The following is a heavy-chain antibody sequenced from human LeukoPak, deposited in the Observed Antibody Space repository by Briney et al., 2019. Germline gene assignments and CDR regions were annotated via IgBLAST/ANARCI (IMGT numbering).Heavy chain of an antibody. Sequence: SETLSLTCAVSDYSISSGYYWGWIRQPPGKGLEWIGSFYHSGSTYYSPSLKSRVTISVDTSKNQFFLKLTSVTAADTAVYYCARSRGFWSGSDYWGQGTLVTVSS. CDR2: FYHSGST. CDR1: DYSISSGYY. D-gene: IGHD3-3*01. V-gene: IGHV4-38-2*01. CDR3: ARSRGFWSGSDY. J-gene: IGHJ4*02.